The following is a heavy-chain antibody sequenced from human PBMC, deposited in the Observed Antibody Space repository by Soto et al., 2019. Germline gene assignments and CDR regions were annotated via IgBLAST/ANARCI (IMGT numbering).Heavy chain of an antibody. D-gene: IGHD6-13*01. CDR2: ISYDENTK. V-gene: IGHV3-30*18. J-gene: IGHJ5*02. CDR3: AKEVLAAGMGWFDP. CDR1: GFTFKTYG. Sequence: QVQLVESGGGVVQPGRSLRLSCEASGFTFKTYGMQWVRQAPGKGLEWVAIISYDENTKYYADSLKGRFTISRDNSKNTLYLEINNLTPEDTAVYYCAKEVLAAGMGWFDPWGQGTLVTVSS.